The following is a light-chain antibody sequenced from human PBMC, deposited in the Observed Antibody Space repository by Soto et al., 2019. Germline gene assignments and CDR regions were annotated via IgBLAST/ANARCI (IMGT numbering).Light chain of an antibody. Sequence: QPVLTQSPSASASLGASVKLTCTLSSGHSSYAIAWHQQQPEKGPRYLMKLNSXGSHXXXXGXPDRFSGSSSGAERYLTXSXXXXXXXXDYYCQTWGTGILVFGGGTQLTVL. V-gene: IGLV4-69*01. J-gene: IGLJ3*02. CDR1: SGHSSYA. CDR3: QTWGTGILV. CDR2: LNSXGSH.